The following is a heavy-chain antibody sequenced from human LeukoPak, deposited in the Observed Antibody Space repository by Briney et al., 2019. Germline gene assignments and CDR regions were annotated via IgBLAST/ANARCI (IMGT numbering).Heavy chain of an antibody. D-gene: IGHD2-15*01. V-gene: IGHV4-34*01. CDR3: ARPILTYCSGGSCYWFDP. CDR2: INHSGST. J-gene: IGHJ5*02. CDR1: GGSFSGYY. Sequence: SETLSLTCAVYGGSFSGYYWSWIRQPPGKGLEWIGEINHSGSTNYNPSLKSRVTISVDTSKNQFSLKLSSVTAADTAVYYCARPILTYCSGGSCYWFDPWGQGTLVTVSS.